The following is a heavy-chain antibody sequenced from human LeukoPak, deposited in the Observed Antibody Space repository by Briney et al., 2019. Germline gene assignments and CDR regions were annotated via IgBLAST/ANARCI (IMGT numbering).Heavy chain of an antibody. V-gene: IGHV3-21*01. CDR3: ARDGSGSQSHYYMDV. CDR2: ISSSSSYI. Sequence: GGSLRLSCAASGFTFSSYSMNWVRQAPGKGLEWDSSISSSSSYIYYADSVKGRFTISRDNAKNSLYLQMNSLRAEDTAVYYCARDGSGSQSHYYMDVWGKGTTVTVSS. D-gene: IGHD3-10*01. J-gene: IGHJ6*03. CDR1: GFTFSSYS.